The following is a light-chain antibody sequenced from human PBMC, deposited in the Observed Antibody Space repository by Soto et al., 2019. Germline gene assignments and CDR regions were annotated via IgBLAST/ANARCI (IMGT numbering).Light chain of an antibody. J-gene: IGKJ1*01. CDR3: KQYGSATKP. V-gene: IGKV3-20*01. CDR2: GAS. Sequence: EIVLTQSPGTLSLSPGERATLSCRASQSVSSSYLAWYQQKPGQAPRLLIYGASSRPTGIPDRFSGSGSGTDFTLTISRLEPEVFSVYYCKQYGSATKPFGQGPKSEI. CDR1: QSVSSSY.